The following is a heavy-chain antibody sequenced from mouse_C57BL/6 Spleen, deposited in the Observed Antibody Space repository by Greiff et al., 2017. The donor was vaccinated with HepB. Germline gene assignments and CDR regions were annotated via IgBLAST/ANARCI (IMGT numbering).Heavy chain of an antibody. Sequence: VQLQQSGAELVKPGASVKISCKASGYAFSSYWVNWVKQRPGKGLEWIGQIYPGDGDTNYNGKFKGKATLTADKSSSTAYMQLSSLTSEDSAVYFCARSDSSGYAWFAYWGQGTLVTVSA. D-gene: IGHD3-2*02. CDR3: ARSDSSGYAWFAY. J-gene: IGHJ3*01. V-gene: IGHV1-80*01. CDR2: IYPGDGDT. CDR1: GYAFSSYW.